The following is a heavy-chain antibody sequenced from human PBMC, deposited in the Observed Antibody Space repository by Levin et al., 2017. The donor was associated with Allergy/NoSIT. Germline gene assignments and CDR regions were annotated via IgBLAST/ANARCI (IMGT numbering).Heavy chain of an antibody. CDR2: INPSGGST. D-gene: IGHD3-10*01. CDR3: AGITMVQGVIGDNAFDI. Sequence: WASVKVSCKASGYTFTSYYMHWVRQAPGQGLEWMGIINPSGGSTSYAQKFQGRVTMTRDTSTSTVYMELSSLRSEDTAVYYCAGITMVQGVIGDNAFDIWGQGTMVTVSS. CDR1: GYTFTSYY. J-gene: IGHJ3*02. V-gene: IGHV1-46*01.